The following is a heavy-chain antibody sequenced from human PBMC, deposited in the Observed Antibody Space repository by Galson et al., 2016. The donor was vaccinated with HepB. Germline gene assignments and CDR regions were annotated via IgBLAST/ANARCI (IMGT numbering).Heavy chain of an antibody. V-gene: IGHV6-1*01. CDR3: VRRGSKEKGYFDL. CDR1: GDSVSSNSVT. J-gene: IGHJ2*01. D-gene: IGHD6-13*01. CDR2: TYYRSKWYN. Sequence: CAISGDSVSSNSVTWNWIRQSPSRGLEWLGRTYYRSKWYNDYAVSVKSRMTINPDTSKSQFSLQLNSVTPEDTAVYYCVRRGSKEKGYFDLWGRGTLVTVAS.